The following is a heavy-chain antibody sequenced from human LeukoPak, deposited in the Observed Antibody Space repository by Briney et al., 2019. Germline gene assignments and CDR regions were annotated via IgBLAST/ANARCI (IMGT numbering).Heavy chain of an antibody. D-gene: IGHD3-22*01. J-gene: IGHJ4*02. V-gene: IGHV5-51*01. CDR1: GYSFTSYW. Sequence: GESLKISCKGSGYSFTSYWIGWVRQMPGTGLEWMGITYPGDSDTRYSPSFQGQVTISADKSISTAYLQWSSLKASDTAMYYCARLGTGISGVVVTRAEYYFDYWGQGTLVTVSS. CDR2: TYPGDSDT. CDR3: ARLGTGISGVVVTRAEYYFDY.